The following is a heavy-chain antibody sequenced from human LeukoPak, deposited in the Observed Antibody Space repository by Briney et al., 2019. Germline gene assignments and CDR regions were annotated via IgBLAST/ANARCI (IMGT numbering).Heavy chain of an antibody. CDR1: GGSISSGGYY. CDR3: ARSSGGYSYGYSFDY. V-gene: IGHV4-31*03. CDR2: IYYSGST. Sequence: SETLSLTCTVSGGSISSGGYYWSWIRQHPGKGLEWIGYIYYSGSTYYNPSLKSRVTISVDTSKNQFSLKLSSVTAADTAVYYCARSSGGYSYGYSFDYWGQGTLVTVSS. D-gene: IGHD5-18*01. J-gene: IGHJ4*02.